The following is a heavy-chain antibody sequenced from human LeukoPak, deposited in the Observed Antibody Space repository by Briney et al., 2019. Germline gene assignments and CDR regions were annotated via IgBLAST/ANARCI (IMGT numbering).Heavy chain of an antibody. V-gene: IGHV4-39*01. CDR2: IYYSGST. Sequence: PSETLSLTCTVSGDTINSNSYFWGWLRQPPGKGLEWIGSIYYSGSTYYNPSLKSRVTISVDMSKNQFSLRLTSLTAADTAVYYCAVSGWGAFDIWGQGTMVTVSS. J-gene: IGHJ3*02. CDR3: AVSGWGAFDI. CDR1: GDTINSNSYF. D-gene: IGHD6-19*01.